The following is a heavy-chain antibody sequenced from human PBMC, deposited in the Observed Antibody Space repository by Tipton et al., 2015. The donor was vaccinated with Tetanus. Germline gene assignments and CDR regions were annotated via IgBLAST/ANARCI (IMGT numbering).Heavy chain of an antibody. D-gene: IGHD3-22*01. V-gene: IGHV1-2*02. J-gene: IGHJ6*02. CDR1: GYTFTGYY. CDR2: IDPNSGGT. Sequence: QVQLVQSGAEVKRPGASVKVSCKASGYTFTGYYIYWVRQAPGQGLEWMGWIDPNSGGTVYAQKFQGRVTMTRDTSISTAYMELRSLRSDDTAVYYCARDRGDYIYYGMDVWSPGTTVTVS. CDR3: ARDRGDYIYYGMDV.